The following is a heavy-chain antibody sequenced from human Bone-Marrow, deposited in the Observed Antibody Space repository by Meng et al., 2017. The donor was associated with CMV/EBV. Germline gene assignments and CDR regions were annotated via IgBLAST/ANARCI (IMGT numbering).Heavy chain of an antibody. Sequence: SETLSLTCTVSGGSISSYYWSWIRQPPGKGLEWIGYIYYSGSTNYNPSLKSRVTISVDTSKNQFSLKLSSVTAADTAVYYCARVLGELPWGLNWFDPWGQGTLVTVSS. J-gene: IGHJ5*02. CDR3: ARVLGELPWGLNWFDP. D-gene: IGHD3-16*01. CDR1: GGSISSYY. CDR2: IYYSGST. V-gene: IGHV4-59*01.